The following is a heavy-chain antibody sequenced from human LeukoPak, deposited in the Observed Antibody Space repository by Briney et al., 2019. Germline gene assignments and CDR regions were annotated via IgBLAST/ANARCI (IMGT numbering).Heavy chain of an antibody. CDR2: ISSSSSYI. D-gene: IGHD6-13*01. CDR1: GFTFSSYS. CDR3: ARGIAAAGTSGGY. V-gene: IGHV3-21*01. Sequence: GGSLRLSCAASGFTFSSYSMNWVRQAPGKGLEWVSSISSSSSYIYYADSVKGRFTISRDNAKNSLYLQMNSLRAEDTAVYYCARGIAAAGTSGGYWGQGTLVTVSS. J-gene: IGHJ4*02.